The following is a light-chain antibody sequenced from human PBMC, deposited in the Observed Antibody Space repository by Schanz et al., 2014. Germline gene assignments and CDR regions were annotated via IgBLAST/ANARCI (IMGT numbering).Light chain of an antibody. CDR1: SGDVGGYNY. V-gene: IGLV2-11*01. Sequence: QSALTQPRSVSGSPGQSVTISCTGTSGDVGGYNYVSWYQQHPGKAPKLMIFDVSQRPSGVPDRFSASKSGNTASLTISGLQAEDEADYYCSSYTSSSTLVFGGGTKLTVL. J-gene: IGLJ2*01. CDR2: DVS. CDR3: SSYTSSSTLV.